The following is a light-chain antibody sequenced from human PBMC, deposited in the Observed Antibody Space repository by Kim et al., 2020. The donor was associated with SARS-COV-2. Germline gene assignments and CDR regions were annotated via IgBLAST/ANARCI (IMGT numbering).Light chain of an antibody. CDR3: QVWDSSSDTGV. CDR2: YDS. Sequence: SYELTQPPSVSVAPGKTARITCGGNNIGSKSVHWYQQKPGQAPVLVIYYDSDRPSGIPERFSGSNSGNTATLTISRVEDGDEADYYCQVWDSSSDTGVFGGGTQLTVL. CDR1: NIGSKS. V-gene: IGLV3-21*04. J-gene: IGLJ3*02.